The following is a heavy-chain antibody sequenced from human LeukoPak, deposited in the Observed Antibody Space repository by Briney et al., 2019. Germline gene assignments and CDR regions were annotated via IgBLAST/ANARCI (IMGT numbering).Heavy chain of an antibody. V-gene: IGHV3-15*01. CDR3: PTYSSGACPF. Sequence: PGGSLRLSCAAPGITLSNAWMTWARQAPGKGLEWVGRIYRSSNGETTDYGAPVKGRFTMSRDDSKNTLYLQMNSLKTEDTAVSYCPTYSSGACPFWGQGTLVTVSS. D-gene: IGHD6-19*01. CDR1: GITLSNAW. J-gene: IGHJ4*02. CDR2: IYRSSNGETT.